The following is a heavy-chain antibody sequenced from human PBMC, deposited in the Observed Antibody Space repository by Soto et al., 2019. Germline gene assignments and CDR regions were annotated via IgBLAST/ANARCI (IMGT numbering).Heavy chain of an antibody. V-gene: IGHV1-46*01. CDR3: ARDPNDSSGYYGEKYFQH. Sequence: ASVKVSCKASGYIFSNYYMHWMRQAPGQGLEWMGIINPSGSSATYAQKFQGRVTITADESTSTAYMELSSLRSEDTAVYYCARDPNDSSGYYGEKYFQHWGQGTLVTVSS. D-gene: IGHD3-22*01. J-gene: IGHJ1*01. CDR1: GYIFSNYY. CDR2: INPSGSSA.